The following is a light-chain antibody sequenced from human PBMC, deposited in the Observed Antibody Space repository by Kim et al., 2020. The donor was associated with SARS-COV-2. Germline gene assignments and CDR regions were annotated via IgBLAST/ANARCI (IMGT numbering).Light chain of an antibody. CDR1: QSVSSSY. J-gene: IGKJ1*01. Sequence: PGERATLSGRASQSVSSSYLAWYQQTPGQAPRLLIYGASSRATGIPDRFSGSGSGTDFTLTISRLEPEDFAVYYCQQYGSSPPRTFGQGTKVDIK. V-gene: IGKV3-20*01. CDR2: GAS. CDR3: QQYGSSPPRT.